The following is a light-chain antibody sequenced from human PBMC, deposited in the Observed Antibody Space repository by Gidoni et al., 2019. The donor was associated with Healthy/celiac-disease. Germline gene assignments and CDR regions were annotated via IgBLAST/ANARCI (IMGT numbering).Light chain of an antibody. CDR3: CSYAGSSTYV. Sequence: QSALTHPASVSGSPGQSITISCTGTSSDVGSYNLVSWYQQHPGKAPKLMTYEGSKRPSGVSNRFSGSKSGNTASLTISGLQAEDEADYYCCSYAGSSTYVFGTGTKVTVL. J-gene: IGLJ1*01. CDR1: SSDVGSYNL. V-gene: IGLV2-23*01. CDR2: EGS.